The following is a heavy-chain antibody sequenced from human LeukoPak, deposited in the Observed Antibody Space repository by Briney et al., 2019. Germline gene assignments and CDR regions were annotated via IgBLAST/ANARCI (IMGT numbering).Heavy chain of an antibody. D-gene: IGHD6-19*01. CDR2: INHSGST. V-gene: IGHV4-39*07. CDR3: ARRHSSGLNWFDP. CDR1: GGSISSSSYY. J-gene: IGHJ5*02. Sequence: SETLSLTCTVSGGSISSSSYYWGWIRQPPGKGLEWIGEINHSGSTNYNPSLKSRVTISVDTSKNQFSLKLSSVTAADTAVYYCARRHSSGLNWFDPWGQGTLVTVSS.